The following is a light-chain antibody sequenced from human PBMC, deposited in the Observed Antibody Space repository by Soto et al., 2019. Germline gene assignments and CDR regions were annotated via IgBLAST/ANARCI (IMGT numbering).Light chain of an antibody. CDR1: SSDVGGYNY. V-gene: IGLV2-8*01. Sequence: QSVLTQPPSASGSPGQSVTISCTGTSSDVGGYNYVSWYQQHPGKAPKLMIYEVSKRPSGVPDRFSGSKSGNTASLTVSGLLAEDEADYYCSSYAGSNKVVFGGGTKVTVL. J-gene: IGLJ2*01. CDR3: SSYAGSNKVV. CDR2: EVS.